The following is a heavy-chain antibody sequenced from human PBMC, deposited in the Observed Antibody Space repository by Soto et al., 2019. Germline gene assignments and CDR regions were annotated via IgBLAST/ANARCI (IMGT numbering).Heavy chain of an antibody. Sequence: QVQLVQSGAEVKKPGSSVKVSCKASGGTFSSYAISWVRQAPGQGLEWMGGIIPIFGTANYAQKFQGRVTITADESTRTAYMELSSLRSEDTAVYYCASRAIQDIVVVPAALYFDYWGQGTLVTVSS. D-gene: IGHD2-2*01. CDR3: ASRAIQDIVVVPAALYFDY. CDR1: GGTFSSYA. CDR2: IIPIFGTA. V-gene: IGHV1-69*01. J-gene: IGHJ4*02.